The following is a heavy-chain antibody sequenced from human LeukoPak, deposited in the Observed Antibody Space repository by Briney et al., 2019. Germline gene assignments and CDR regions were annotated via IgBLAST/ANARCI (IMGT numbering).Heavy chain of an antibody. D-gene: IGHD1-26*01. CDR1: GFTFSNAW. V-gene: IGHV3-15*01. J-gene: IGHJ2*01. Sequence: GGSLRLSCAASGFTFSNAWMSWVRQAPGKGLEWVGRIKSKTDGGTTDYAAHVKGRFTISRDDSKNTLNLQMNSLKTEDTAVYYCTTDGHEDSGSYYDWYFDLWGRGTLVTVSS. CDR3: TTDGHEDSGSYYDWYFDL. CDR2: IKSKTDGGTT.